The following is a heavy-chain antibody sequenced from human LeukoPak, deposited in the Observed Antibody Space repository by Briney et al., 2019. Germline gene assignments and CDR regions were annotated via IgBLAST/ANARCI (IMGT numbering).Heavy chain of an antibody. CDR2: IRYDGSDK. CDR1: GFTFSSYG. V-gene: IGHV3-30*02. Sequence: GGSLRLSCAASGFTFSSYGMHWVRQAPGKGLEWVSFIRYDGSDKYYADSVRGRFTISRDNSKNTVYLQMNSLRAEDTAVYYCARPDIVLMVYAPSHYWGQGTLVTVSS. J-gene: IGHJ4*02. CDR3: ARPDIVLMVYAPSHY. D-gene: IGHD2-8*01.